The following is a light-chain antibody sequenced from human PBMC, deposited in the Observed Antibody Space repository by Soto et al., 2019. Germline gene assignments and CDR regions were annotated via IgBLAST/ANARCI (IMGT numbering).Light chain of an antibody. CDR3: HQSYISPYT. CDR1: QGITDF. J-gene: IGKJ2*01. CDR2: SAS. V-gene: IGKV1-39*01. Sequence: DIQMPQSPSSLSASVGDRVTISCRPRQGITDFLEWYQLKPGKAPKLLIYSASKLYSGVPSRFSGSVSGTDFTLTISGLQLEDLGTYLCHQSYISPYTGGEGT.